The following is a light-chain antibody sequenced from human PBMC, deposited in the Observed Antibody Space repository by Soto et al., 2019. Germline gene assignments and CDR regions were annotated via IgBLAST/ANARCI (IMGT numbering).Light chain of an antibody. Sequence: QSVLTQPPSTSGTPGQRVTISCSGSNSNLGTNTVNWYQQLPGTAPKLLFYTNNQRPSGVPDRFSGSKSGTSASLAISGLQSEDEADYYCASWDDSLNGLYVFGTGTKVTVL. CDR1: NSNLGTNT. V-gene: IGLV1-44*01. CDR2: TNN. CDR3: ASWDDSLNGLYV. J-gene: IGLJ1*01.